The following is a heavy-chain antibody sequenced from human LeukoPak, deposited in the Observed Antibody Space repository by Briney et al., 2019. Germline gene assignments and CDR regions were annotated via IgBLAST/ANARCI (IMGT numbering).Heavy chain of an antibody. V-gene: IGHV3-7*01. Sequence: GGSLRLSCAASGFTFSSYWMSWVRQAPGKGLEWVANIKQDGSEKYYVDSVKGRFTISRDNAKNSLSLQMHSLRAEDTAVYYCVRDNPRCCGVVPVNIDDFWGQGTLVTVSS. CDR2: IKQDGSEK. J-gene: IGHJ4*02. CDR1: GFTFSSYW. D-gene: IGHD2-15*01. CDR3: VRDNPRCCGVVPVNIDDF.